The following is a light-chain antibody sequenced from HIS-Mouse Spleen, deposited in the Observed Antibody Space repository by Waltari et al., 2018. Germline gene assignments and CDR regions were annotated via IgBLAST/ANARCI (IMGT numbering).Light chain of an antibody. CDR2: GKN. CDR1: SLRSYY. J-gene: IGLJ2*01. CDR3: NSRDSSGNHVV. Sequence: SSELTQDPAVSVALGQTVRITCQGDSLRSYYASWYQQKPGQAPVPVIYGKNNRPSGLQDPFSGSSSVNTASLTITGAQAEDEADYYCNSRDSSGNHVVFGGGTKLTVL. V-gene: IGLV3-19*01.